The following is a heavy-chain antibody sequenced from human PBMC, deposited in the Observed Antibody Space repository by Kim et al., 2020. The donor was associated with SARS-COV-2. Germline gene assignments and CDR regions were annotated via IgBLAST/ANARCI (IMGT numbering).Heavy chain of an antibody. D-gene: IGHD6-19*01. V-gene: IGHV1-3*01. Sequence: RNSQKFQGRVSLTRDTSATTAYLELSGLISEDTAVYYCAREAVAGSFDYWGQGSLVTVSS. J-gene: IGHJ4*02. CDR3: AREAVAGSFDY.